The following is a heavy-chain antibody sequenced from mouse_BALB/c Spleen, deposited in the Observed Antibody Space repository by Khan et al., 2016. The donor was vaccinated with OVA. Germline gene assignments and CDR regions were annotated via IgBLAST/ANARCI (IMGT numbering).Heavy chain of an antibody. CDR1: GFTFSSYG. D-gene: IGHD2-3*01. V-gene: IGHV5-6*01. CDR2: ISSGGSYT. J-gene: IGHJ4*01. Sequence: EVELVESGGDLVKPGGSLKLSCAASGFTFSSYGMSWVRQTPDKRLEWVAAISSGGSYTYYPDSLKGRFTISRDNAKNTLYLQMSSLKSEDTAMYYCARQTGSYEGSAMDYWGQGTSVTVSS. CDR3: ARQTGSYEGSAMDY.